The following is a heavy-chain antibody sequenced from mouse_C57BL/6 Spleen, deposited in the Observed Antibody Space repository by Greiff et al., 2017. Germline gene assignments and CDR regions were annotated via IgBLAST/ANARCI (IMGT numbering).Heavy chain of an antibody. J-gene: IGHJ4*01. CDR2: IYPGGGYT. Sequence: VKLQQSGAELVRPGTSVKMSCKASGYTFTNYWIGWAKQRPGHGLEWIGDIYPGGGYTNYNEKFKGKATLTADKSSSTAYMQFSSLTSEDSAIYYCARRGTTVVATGGAMYYWGQGTSVTVSS. D-gene: IGHD1-1*01. V-gene: IGHV1-63*01. CDR3: ARRGTTVVATGGAMYY. CDR1: GYTFTNYW.